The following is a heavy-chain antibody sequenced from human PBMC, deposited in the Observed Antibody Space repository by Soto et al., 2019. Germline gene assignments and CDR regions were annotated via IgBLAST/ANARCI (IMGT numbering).Heavy chain of an antibody. CDR3: ASPQRHNWFDP. J-gene: IGHJ5*02. Sequence: QVQLVQSGAEVKKPGSSVKVSCKASGGTFSSYTISWVRQAPGQGLEWMGRIIPILGIANYAQKFQGRVTITADKSTSTADMELSSLRSEDTAVYYCASPQRHNWFDPWGQGTLVTVSS. CDR1: GGTFSSYT. D-gene: IGHD2-2*01. CDR2: IIPILGIA. V-gene: IGHV1-69*02.